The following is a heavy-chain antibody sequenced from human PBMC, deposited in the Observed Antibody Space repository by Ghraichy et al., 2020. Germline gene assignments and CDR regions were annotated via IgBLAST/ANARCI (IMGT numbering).Heavy chain of an antibody. V-gene: IGHV4-34*01. J-gene: IGHJ3*02. Sequence: SETLSLTCAVYGGSFSGYYWSWIRQPPGKGLEWIGEINHSGSTNYNPSLKSRVTISVDTSKNQFSLKLSSVTAADTAVYYCARGAGDRGAFDIWGQGTMVTVSS. D-gene: IGHD3-16*01. CDR3: ARGAGDRGAFDI. CDR1: GGSFSGYY. CDR2: INHSGST.